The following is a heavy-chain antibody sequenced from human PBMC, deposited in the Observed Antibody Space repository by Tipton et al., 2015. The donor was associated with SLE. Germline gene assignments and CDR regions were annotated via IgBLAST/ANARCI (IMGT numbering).Heavy chain of an antibody. J-gene: IGHJ4*02. D-gene: IGHD3-22*01. CDR2: IYYSGTN. CDR3: ARVGKYTDSDGYYLYYFDY. Sequence: TLSLTCIVSGDSINNYYWSWIRPPPGKGLEWVGYIYYSGTNNYNPSLKSRVTISVDTSKNQFSLKVNSLTAADTAVYYCARVGKYTDSDGYYLYYFDYWGQGTLVTVSS. CDR1: GDSINNYY. V-gene: IGHV4-59*01.